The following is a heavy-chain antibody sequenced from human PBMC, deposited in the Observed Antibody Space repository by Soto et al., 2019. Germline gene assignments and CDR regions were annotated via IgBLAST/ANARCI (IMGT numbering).Heavy chain of an antibody. Sequence: ASVKVSCKASGYTFTSYDINWVRQATGQGLEWMGWMNPNSGNTGYAQKFQGRVTMTRNTSISTAYMELSSLRSEDTAVYYCAIFIAVAGTSEGDAFDIWGQGTMVTVSS. CDR3: AIFIAVAGTSEGDAFDI. J-gene: IGHJ3*02. D-gene: IGHD6-19*01. CDR2: MNPNSGNT. CDR1: GYTFTSYD. V-gene: IGHV1-8*01.